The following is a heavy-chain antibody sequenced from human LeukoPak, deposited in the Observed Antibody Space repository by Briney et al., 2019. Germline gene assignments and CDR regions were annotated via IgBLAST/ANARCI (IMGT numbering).Heavy chain of an antibody. V-gene: IGHV3-64*02. CDR2: ISSNGGST. CDR1: GFSFSTHA. CDR3: ARDFDY. J-gene: IGHJ4*02. Sequence: GGSLRLSCAASGFSFSTHAMHWVRQGPGKGLEYISSISSNGGSTYYADSVKGRFTISRDNSKNTLFLQMGSLRAEDMAVYYCARDFDYWGQGTLVTVSS.